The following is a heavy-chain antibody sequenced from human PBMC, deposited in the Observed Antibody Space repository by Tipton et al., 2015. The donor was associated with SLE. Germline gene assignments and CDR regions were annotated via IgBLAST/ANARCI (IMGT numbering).Heavy chain of an antibody. V-gene: IGHV3-23*01. CDR3: ATGGSGTYVVYFDN. D-gene: IGHD1-26*01. Sequence: SLRLSCAASGFTFTTYAMSWARQAPGKGLEWVSTIDYSGGTTYYADSVKGRFTISRDNSKNTLFLQMNSLGPEDTAVYYCATGGSGTYVVYFDNWGQGTLVTVSS. CDR2: IDYSGGTT. CDR1: GFTFTTYA. J-gene: IGHJ4*02.